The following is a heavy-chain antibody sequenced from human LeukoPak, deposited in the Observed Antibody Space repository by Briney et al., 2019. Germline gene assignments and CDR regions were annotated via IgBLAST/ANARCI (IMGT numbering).Heavy chain of an antibody. J-gene: IGHJ4*02. CDR2: TYYSGST. CDR1: SGSISSYY. Sequence: SETLSLTCTVSSGSISSYYWSWIRQPPGKGLEWIGYTYYSGSTNYNPSLKSRVAISVDTSKNQFSLKLSSVTAADTAVYYCARAPYCSSTSCYPFDYWGQGTLVTVSS. CDR3: ARAPYCSSTSCYPFDY. D-gene: IGHD2-2*01. V-gene: IGHV4-59*01.